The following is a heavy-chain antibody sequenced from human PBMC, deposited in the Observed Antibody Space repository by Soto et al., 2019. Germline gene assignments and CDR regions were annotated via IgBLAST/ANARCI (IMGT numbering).Heavy chain of an antibody. CDR3: ARAITIFGVVIIRRIRYYFDY. CDR1: GGSFSGYY. CDR2: INHSGRT. Sequence: QVQLQQWGAGLLKPSETLSLTCAVYGGSFSGYYWSWIRQPPGKGLEWIGEINHSGRTNYTPSLKSRVTISVDTSKNQFSLKLSSVTAADTAVYYCARAITIFGVVIIRRIRYYFDYWGQGTLVTVSS. D-gene: IGHD3-3*01. V-gene: IGHV4-34*01. J-gene: IGHJ4*02.